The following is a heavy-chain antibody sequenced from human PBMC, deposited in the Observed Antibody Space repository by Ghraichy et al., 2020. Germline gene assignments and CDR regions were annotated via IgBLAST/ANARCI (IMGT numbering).Heavy chain of an antibody. CDR1: GGTFSSYA. CDR3: AREGGAGAVYFDY. D-gene: IGHD2-21*01. CDR2: IIPILGIA. Sequence: SVKVSCKASGGTFSSYAISWVRQAPGQGLEWMGRIIPILGIANYAQKFQGRVTITADKSTSTAYMELSSLRSEDTAVYYCAREGGAGAVYFDYWGQGTLVTVSS. V-gene: IGHV1-69*04. J-gene: IGHJ4*02.